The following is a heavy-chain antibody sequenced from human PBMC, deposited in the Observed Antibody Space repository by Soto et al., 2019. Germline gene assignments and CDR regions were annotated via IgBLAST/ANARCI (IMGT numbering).Heavy chain of an antibody. V-gene: IGHV3-21*01. CDR3: ARDGSIFGVGGDAFDI. CDR2: ISSSSSYI. Sequence: GSLRLSCAASGFTFSSYSMNWVRQAPGKGLEWVSSISSSSSYIYYADSVKGRFTISRDNAKNSLYLQMNSLRAEDTAVYYCARDGSIFGVGGDAFDIWGQGTMVTVSS. CDR1: GFTFSSYS. J-gene: IGHJ3*02. D-gene: IGHD3-3*01.